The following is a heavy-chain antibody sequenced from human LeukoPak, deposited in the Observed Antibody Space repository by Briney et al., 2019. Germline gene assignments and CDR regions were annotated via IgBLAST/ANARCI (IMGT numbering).Heavy chain of an antibody. CDR2: ISSSGDTI. J-gene: IGHJ4*02. V-gene: IGHV3-48*03. CDR3: ARGRTYYDYVWGSSLDY. Sequence: PGGSLRLSCVIPGFTFSSYEMNWVRQAPGKGLEWVSYISSSGDTIYYADSVKGRFTISRDNAKNSLYLQTNSLRAEDTAVYYCARGRTYYDYVWGSSLDYWGQGTLVTVSS. CDR1: GFTFSSYE. D-gene: IGHD3-16*01.